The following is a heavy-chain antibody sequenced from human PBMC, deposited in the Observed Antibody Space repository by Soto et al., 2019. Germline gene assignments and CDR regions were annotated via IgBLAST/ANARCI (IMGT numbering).Heavy chain of an antibody. CDR3: AMGGSPYVWFNEF. J-gene: IGHJ4*02. Sequence: QERLVQSGAEVKKPGSSMKFSCKASGGLFSSFAISWVRQAPGRGLEWMGGIIPVFGTTNYAQKFQDRVTITADESTNTAYMELSSLRYEDTAIYYCAMGGSPYVWFNEFWGQGALVTVTS. D-gene: IGHD1-26*01. CDR1: GGLFSSFA. V-gene: IGHV1-69*01. CDR2: IIPVFGTT.